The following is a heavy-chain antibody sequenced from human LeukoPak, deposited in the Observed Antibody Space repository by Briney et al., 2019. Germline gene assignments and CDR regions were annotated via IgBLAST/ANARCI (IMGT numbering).Heavy chain of an antibody. CDR1: GYTFTGYY. J-gene: IGHJ5*02. Sequence: ASLKVSCKASGYTFTGYYMHWVRQAPGQGLEWMGWINPNSGGTNYAQKFQGRVTMTRDTSISTAYMELSRLRSDDTAVYYCARSDYGDYDAGDWFDPWGQGTLVTVSS. CDR3: ARSDYGDYDAGDWFDP. V-gene: IGHV1-2*02. D-gene: IGHD4-17*01. CDR2: INPNSGGT.